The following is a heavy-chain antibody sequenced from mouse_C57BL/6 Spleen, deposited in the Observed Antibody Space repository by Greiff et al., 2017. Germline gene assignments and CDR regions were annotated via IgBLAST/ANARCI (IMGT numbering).Heavy chain of an antibody. CDR2: INPGSGGT. D-gene: IGHD1-1*01. CDR3: ARWRYGSSGD. V-gene: IGHV1-54*01. Sequence: QVQLQQPGAELVRPGTSVKVSCKASGYAFTNYLIEWVKQRPGQGLEWIGVINPGSGGTNYNEKFKGKATLTADKSSSTAYMQLSSLTSEDSAVYFCARWRYGSSGDWGQGTTLTVSS. J-gene: IGHJ2*01. CDR1: GYAFTNYL.